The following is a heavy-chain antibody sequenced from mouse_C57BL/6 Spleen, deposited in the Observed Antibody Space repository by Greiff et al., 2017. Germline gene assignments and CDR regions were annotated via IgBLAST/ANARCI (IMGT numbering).Heavy chain of an antibody. CDR2: IDPETGGT. D-gene: IGHD1-1*01. CDR3: NYYGLDY. V-gene: IGHV1-15*01. J-gene: IGHJ2*01. Sequence: VKLQESGAELVRPGASVTLSCKASGYTFTDYEMHWVKQTPVHGLEWIGAIDPETGGTAYNQKFKGKAILTADKSSSTAYMELRSLTSEDSAVYYCNYYGLDYWGQGTTLTVSS. CDR1: GYTFTDYE.